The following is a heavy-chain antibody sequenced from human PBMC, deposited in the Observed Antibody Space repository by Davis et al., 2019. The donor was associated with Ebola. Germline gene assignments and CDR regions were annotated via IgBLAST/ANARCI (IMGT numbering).Heavy chain of an antibody. CDR3: ARDGALGYSSSWPLLSKFDY. J-gene: IGHJ4*02. D-gene: IGHD6-13*01. CDR2: ISAYNGNT. V-gene: IGHV1-18*01. Sequence: ASVKVSCTASGYTFTSYGISWVRQAPGHGLEWMGWISAYNGNTNYAQKFQGRVTMTTDTSTRTAFMELRSLRSDDTAVYYCARDGALGYSSSWPLLSKFDYWGQGTLVTVSS. CDR1: GYTFTSYG.